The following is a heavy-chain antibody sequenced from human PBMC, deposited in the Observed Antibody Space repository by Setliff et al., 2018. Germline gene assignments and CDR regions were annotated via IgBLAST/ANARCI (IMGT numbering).Heavy chain of an antibody. CDR3: ARVGFDRAVDTAMAAKHYFDY. J-gene: IGHJ4*02. D-gene: IGHD5-18*01. CDR2: INPSGGST. V-gene: IGHV1-46*01. CDR1: GYTFTSYY. Sequence: ASVKVSCKASGYTFTSYYMHWVRQAPGQGLEWMGIINPSGGSTSHAQKFQGRVTMTRDTSKNQFSLKLSSVTAADTAVYYCARVGFDRAVDTAMAAKHYFDYWGQGTLVTVSS.